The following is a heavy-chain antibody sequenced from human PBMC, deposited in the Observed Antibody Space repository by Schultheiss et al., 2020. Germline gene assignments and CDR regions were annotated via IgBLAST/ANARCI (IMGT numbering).Heavy chain of an antibody. J-gene: IGHJ4*02. CDR3: ARHRAGYDFWSGSPLYYFDY. V-gene: IGHV1-2*06. Sequence: GESLKISCKASGYTFTGYYMHWVRQAPGQGLEWMGRINPNSGGTNYAQKFQGRVTMTRDTSISTAYMELSRLRSDDTAVYYCARHRAGYDFWSGSPLYYFDYWGQGTLVTVSS. CDR1: GYTFTGYY. D-gene: IGHD3-3*01. CDR2: INPNSGGT.